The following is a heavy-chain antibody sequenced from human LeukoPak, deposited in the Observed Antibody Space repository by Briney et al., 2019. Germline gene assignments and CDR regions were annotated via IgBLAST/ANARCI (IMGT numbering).Heavy chain of an antibody. V-gene: IGHV4-34*01. J-gene: IGHJ4*02. Sequence: PETLSLTCAVYGGSFSGYYWSWIRQPPGKGLEWIGEINHSGSTNYNPSLKSRVAISVDTSKNQFSLKLSSVTAADTAVYYCARLTGLITIFGVLHGNYFDYWGQGTLVTVSS. D-gene: IGHD3-3*01. CDR2: INHSGST. CDR1: GGSFSGYY. CDR3: ARLTGLITIFGVLHGNYFDY.